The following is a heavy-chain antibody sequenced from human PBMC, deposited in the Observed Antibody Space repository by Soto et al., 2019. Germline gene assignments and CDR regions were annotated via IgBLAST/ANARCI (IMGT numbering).Heavy chain of an antibody. J-gene: IGHJ4*02. D-gene: IGHD6-13*01. V-gene: IGHV3-23*01. CDR2: ISGSGGST. CDR3: AKDRKTRIAADGGWEHY. Sequence: GGSLRLSCAASGFTFSSYAMSWVRQAPGKGLEWVSAISGSGGSTYYADSVKGRFTISRDNSKNTLYLQMNSLRAEDTAVYYCAKDRKTRIAADGGWEHYWGQGTLVTVSS. CDR1: GFTFSSYA.